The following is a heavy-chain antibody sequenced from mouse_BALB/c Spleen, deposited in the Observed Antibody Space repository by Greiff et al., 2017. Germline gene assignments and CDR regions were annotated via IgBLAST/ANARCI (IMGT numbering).Heavy chain of an antibody. Sequence: EVQLVESGGDLVKPGGSRKLSCAASGFTFSSFGMHWVRQAPEKGLEWVAYISSGSSTIYYADTVKGRFTISRDNPKNTLFLQMTSLRSEDTAMYYCARGEGKGYFDYWGQGTTLTVSS. V-gene: IGHV5-17*02. CDR3: ARGEGKGYFDY. J-gene: IGHJ2*01. D-gene: IGHD1-3*01. CDR1: GFTFSSFG. CDR2: ISSGSSTI.